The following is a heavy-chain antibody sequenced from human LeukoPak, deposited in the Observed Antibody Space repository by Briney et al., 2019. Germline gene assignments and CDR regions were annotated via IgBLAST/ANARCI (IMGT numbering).Heavy chain of an antibody. CDR3: ARGVNGSTDY. V-gene: IGHV3-74*01. CDR1: GFTFSSSW. D-gene: IGHD2-2*01. Sequence: GGSLRLSCAASGFTFSSSWMHWVRQAPGKGLVWVSRINPDGSVTTYADSVKGRFTISRDNAKDTLYLQLNSLTAEDTAMYYCARGVNGSTDYWGQGALVTVSS. J-gene: IGHJ4*02. CDR2: INPDGSVT.